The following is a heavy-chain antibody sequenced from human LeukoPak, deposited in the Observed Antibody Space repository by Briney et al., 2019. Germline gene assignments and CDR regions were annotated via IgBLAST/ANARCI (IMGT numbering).Heavy chain of an antibody. CDR3: ARSQFSLWLEYSIDY. CDR1: GFTFSSYS. J-gene: IGHJ4*02. CDR2: ISSSSSYI. V-gene: IGHV3-21*01. D-gene: IGHD6-19*01. Sequence: GGSLRLSCAASGFTFSSYSMNWVCQAPGKRLEWVSSISSSSSYIYYADSVKGRFTISRDNAKNSLYLQMNSLRAEDRAVYYCARSQFSLWLEYSIDYWGQGTMVTVSS.